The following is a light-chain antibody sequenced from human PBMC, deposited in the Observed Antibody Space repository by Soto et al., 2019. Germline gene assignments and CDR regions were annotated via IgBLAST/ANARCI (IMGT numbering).Light chain of an antibody. V-gene: IGLV2-14*03. Sequence: QSALTQPASVSGSPGQSITISCSGTSSDVGGYNYVSWYQQHPGKAPKLMIYEVINRPSGVSSRFSGSKSGNTASLTISGLQAEDEADYYCSSYTSTSTRIFGGGTKLTVL. CDR1: SSDVGGYNY. J-gene: IGLJ2*01. CDR3: SSYTSTSTRI. CDR2: EVI.